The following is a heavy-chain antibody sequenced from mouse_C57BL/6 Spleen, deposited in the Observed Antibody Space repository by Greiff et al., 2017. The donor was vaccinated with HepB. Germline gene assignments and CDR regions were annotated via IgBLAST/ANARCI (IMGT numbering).Heavy chain of an antibody. J-gene: IGHJ2*01. Sequence: VQLQQPGAELVKPGASVKLSCKASGYTFTSYWMQWVKQRPGQGLEWIGEIDPSDSYTNYNQKFKGKATLTVDTSSSTAYMQLSSLTSEDSAVYYCARGDYDGFDYWGQGTTLTVSS. CDR1: GYTFTSYW. CDR2: IDPSDSYT. D-gene: IGHD2-4*01. V-gene: IGHV1-50*01. CDR3: ARGDYDGFDY.